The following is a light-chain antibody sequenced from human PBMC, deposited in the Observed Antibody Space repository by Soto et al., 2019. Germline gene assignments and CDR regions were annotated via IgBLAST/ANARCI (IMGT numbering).Light chain of an antibody. CDR3: QQSYSSLVYN. CDR2: DAS. CDR1: QDISKF. V-gene: IGKV1-39*01. J-gene: IGKJ2*01. Sequence: DIQMTQSPSSLSASIGDRVSFTCQASQDISKFLNWYQHKPGQAPSLLIYDASKSHFGVPSRFSGSGSGTDFTFTISSLQPEDAATYYCQQSYSSLVYNFGPGTKLEIK.